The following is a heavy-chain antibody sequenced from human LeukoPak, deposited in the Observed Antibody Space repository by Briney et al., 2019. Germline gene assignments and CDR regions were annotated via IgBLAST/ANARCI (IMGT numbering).Heavy chain of an antibody. CDR2: MNPNSGNT. J-gene: IGHJ4*02. CDR1: GYTFTSYD. D-gene: IGHD3-22*01. Sequence: ASVKVSCKASGYTFTSYDINWVRQATGQGLEWMGWMNPNSGNTGYAQKFQGRVTMTRNTSISTAYMELSSLRSEDTAVYYCARAFDYYDSSDYYRMLDYWGQGTLVTVSS. CDR3: ARAFDYYDSSDYYRMLDY. V-gene: IGHV1-8*01.